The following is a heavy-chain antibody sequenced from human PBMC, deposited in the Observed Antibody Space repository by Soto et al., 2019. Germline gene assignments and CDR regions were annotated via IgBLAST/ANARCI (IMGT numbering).Heavy chain of an antibody. CDR1: GGSFSGYY. Sequence: SETLSLTCAVYGGSFSGYYWSWIRQPPGKGLEWIGEINHSGSTNYNPSLKSRVTISVDTSKNQFSLKLSSVTAADTAVYYCARWELGYCTNGVCRTPNWFDPWGQGTLVTVSS. V-gene: IGHV4-34*01. D-gene: IGHD2-8*01. CDR2: INHSGST. CDR3: ARWELGYCTNGVCRTPNWFDP. J-gene: IGHJ5*02.